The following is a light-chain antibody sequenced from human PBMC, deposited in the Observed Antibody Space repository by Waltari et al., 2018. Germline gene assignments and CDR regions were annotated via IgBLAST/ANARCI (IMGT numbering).Light chain of an antibody. Sequence: EIVLTPSPGTLSLSPGERATLSCRASQSASSSYLAWYQQKPGQAPRLLIYGASSRATGIPDRFSGSGSGTDFTLTISRLEPEDFAVYYCQQYGSSPPITFGQGTRLEIK. J-gene: IGKJ5*01. CDR2: GAS. CDR3: QQYGSSPPIT. CDR1: QSASSSY. V-gene: IGKV3-20*01.